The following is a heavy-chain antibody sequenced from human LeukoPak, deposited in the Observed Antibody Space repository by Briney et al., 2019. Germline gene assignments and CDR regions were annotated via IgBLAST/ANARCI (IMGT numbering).Heavy chain of an antibody. CDR3: ARDSGSYLYYFDY. CDR2: IGTAGEI. Sequence: GALRLSCAASGFTFSSYDIHWVRQATGKGLEWVSGIGTAGEIYYPGSVKGRFTISRENAKNSLYLQMNSLRAGDTAVYYCARDSGSYLYYFDYWGQGTLVTVSS. V-gene: IGHV3-13*01. J-gene: IGHJ4*02. D-gene: IGHD1-26*01. CDR1: GFTFSSYD.